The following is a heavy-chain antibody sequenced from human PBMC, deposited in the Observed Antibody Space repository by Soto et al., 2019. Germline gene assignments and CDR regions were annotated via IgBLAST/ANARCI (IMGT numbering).Heavy chain of an antibody. Sequence: GGSLRLSCAASGFTFSSYGMHWVRQAPGKGLEWVAVIWYDGSNKYYADSVKGRFTISRDNSKNTLCLQMNSLRAEDTAVYYCARDRVYYDILTGYYTYYYYGMDVWGQGTTVTVSS. CDR2: IWYDGSNK. D-gene: IGHD3-9*01. V-gene: IGHV3-33*01. J-gene: IGHJ6*02. CDR1: GFTFSSYG. CDR3: ARDRVYYDILTGYYTYYYYGMDV.